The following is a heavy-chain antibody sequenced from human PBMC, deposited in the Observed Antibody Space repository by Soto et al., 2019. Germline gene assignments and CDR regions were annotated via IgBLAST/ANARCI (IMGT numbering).Heavy chain of an antibody. CDR3: ARQTMVRGVPFDY. CDR1: GGSISSYY. V-gene: IGHV4-59*08. J-gene: IGHJ4*02. Sequence: QVQLQESGPGLVKPSETLSLTCTVSGGSISSYYWSWIRQPPGKGLEWIGYIYYSGSTNYNPSLKSRVTISVDTSKNQFSLKLSSVTAADTAVYYCARQTMVRGVPFDYWGQGTLVTVSS. CDR2: IYYSGST. D-gene: IGHD3-10*01.